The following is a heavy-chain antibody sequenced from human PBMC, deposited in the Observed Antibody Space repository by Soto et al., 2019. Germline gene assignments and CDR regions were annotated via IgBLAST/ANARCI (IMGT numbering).Heavy chain of an antibody. V-gene: IGHV3-21*01. Sequence: PGGSLRLSCAASGFTFSSYSMNWVRQAPGKGLEWVSSISSSSSYIYYADSVKGRFTISRDNAKNSLYLQMNSLRAEDTAVYYCARARNDYYYYMDVWGKGNTVPVSS. CDR1: GFTFSSYS. CDR2: ISSSSSYI. CDR3: ARARNDYYYYMDV. J-gene: IGHJ6*03. D-gene: IGHD1-1*01.